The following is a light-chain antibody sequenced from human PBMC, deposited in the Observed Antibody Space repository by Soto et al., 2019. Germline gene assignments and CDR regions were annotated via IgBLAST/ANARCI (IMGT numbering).Light chain of an antibody. CDR2: GAS. Sequence: IVRPKPSATLYVSPGERATLSCRASQSVSSNLAWYQQKPGQAPRLLIYGASTRATGIPARFSGSGSGTDFTLTITRLEPEDFAFYYCHQRQRWPRTFGQGTKVDIK. CDR3: HQRQRWPRT. CDR1: QSVSSN. J-gene: IGKJ1*01. V-gene: IGKV3-15*01.